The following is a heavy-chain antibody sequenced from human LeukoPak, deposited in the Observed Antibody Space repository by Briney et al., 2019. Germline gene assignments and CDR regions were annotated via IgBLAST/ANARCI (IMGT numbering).Heavy chain of an antibody. D-gene: IGHD5-12*01. Sequence: SETLSLTCAVYGGSFSGYYWSWIRQPPGKGLEWIGEINHSGSTNYNPSLKSRVTISVDTSKNQFSLKLSSVTAADTAVYYCARGSWRTSLSRRSGYDPVRFDYWGQGTLVTVSS. J-gene: IGHJ4*02. CDR1: GGSFSGYY. CDR3: ARGSWRTSLSRRSGYDPVRFDY. V-gene: IGHV4-34*01. CDR2: INHSGST.